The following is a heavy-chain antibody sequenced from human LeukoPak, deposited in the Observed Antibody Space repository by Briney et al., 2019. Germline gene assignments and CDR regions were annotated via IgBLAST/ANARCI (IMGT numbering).Heavy chain of an antibody. D-gene: IGHD3-10*01. J-gene: IGHJ6*03. Sequence: SETLSLTCAVYGGSFSGYYWSWIRQPPGKGLEWIGEINHSGSTNYNPSLKSRVTISVDTSKNQFSLKLSSVTAADTAVYYCARDQEGFTMVRGVIIPYYYMDVWGKGTTVTISS. CDR3: ARDQEGFTMVRGVIIPYYYMDV. V-gene: IGHV4-34*01. CDR2: INHSGST. CDR1: GGSFSGYY.